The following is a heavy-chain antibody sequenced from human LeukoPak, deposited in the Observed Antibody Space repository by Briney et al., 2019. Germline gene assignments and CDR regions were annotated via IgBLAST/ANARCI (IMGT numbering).Heavy chain of an antibody. V-gene: IGHV4-34*01. Sequence: PSETLSLTCAVYGGSFSGYYWSWIRQPPGKGLEWIGEINHSGSTNYNPSLKSRVTISVDTSKNQFSLKLSSVTAADTAVYYCARSRGNDYGDYWGQGTLVTASS. CDR1: GGSFSGYY. CDR3: ARSRGNDYGDY. J-gene: IGHJ4*02. CDR2: INHSGST. D-gene: IGHD3-16*01.